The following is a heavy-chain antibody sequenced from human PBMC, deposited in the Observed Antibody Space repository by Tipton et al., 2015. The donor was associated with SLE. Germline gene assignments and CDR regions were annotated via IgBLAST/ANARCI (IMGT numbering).Heavy chain of an antibody. Sequence: SLRLSCAASGFIFSYFAMHWVRQAPGKGLEWVAVISYDGSTSSFIYYADSVKGRFTISRDNAKNSLYLQMNSLRVEDTALYFCARDFLTSEGYYHYYMDVWGKGTTVIVSS. CDR2: ISYDGSTSSFI. V-gene: IGHV3-30*12. J-gene: IGHJ6*03. CDR3: ARDFLTSEGYYHYYMDV. D-gene: IGHD1-14*01. CDR1: GFIFSYFA.